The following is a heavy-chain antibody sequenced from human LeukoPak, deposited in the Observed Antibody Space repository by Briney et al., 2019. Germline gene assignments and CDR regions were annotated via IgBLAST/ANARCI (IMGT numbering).Heavy chain of an antibody. V-gene: IGHV3-7*01. D-gene: IGHD3-3*01. J-gene: IGHJ4*02. Sequence: GGSLRLSCVASTFTFNANWMSWVRQAPGKGLEWVATIKRDGIEKYYVDPVKGRFTISRDNAKNSLYLQMNSLRAEDTAVYYCARGFEYYDFWSGYSDYWGQGTLVTVS. CDR1: TFTFNANW. CDR2: IKRDGIEK. CDR3: ARGFEYYDFWSGYSDY.